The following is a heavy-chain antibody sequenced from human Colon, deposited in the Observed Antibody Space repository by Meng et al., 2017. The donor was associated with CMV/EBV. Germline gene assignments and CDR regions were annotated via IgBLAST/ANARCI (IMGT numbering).Heavy chain of an antibody. D-gene: IGHD3-10*01. CDR2: ISSRSTYI. CDR3: ARDYGSGSRFDY. V-gene: IGHV3-21*01. Sequence: CPASGFTFGTFTMDWVRQAPGKGLEWVSSISSRSTYIYYADSMKGRFTISRDNAKNSLYLQMNSLRAEDTAVYYCARDYGSGSRFDYWGQGTLVTVSS. J-gene: IGHJ4*02. CDR1: GFTFGTFT.